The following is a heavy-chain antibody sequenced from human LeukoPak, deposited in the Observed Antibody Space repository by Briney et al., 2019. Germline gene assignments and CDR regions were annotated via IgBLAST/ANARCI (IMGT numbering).Heavy chain of an antibody. CDR3: ARAGHIVVVTGQAAGTKGAFDI. D-gene: IGHD2-21*02. CDR1: GGSISSGSYY. J-gene: IGHJ3*02. CDR2: IYTSGST. V-gene: IGHV4-61*02. Sequence: PSETLSLTCTVSGGSISSGSYYWSWIRQPAGKGLEWIGRIYTSGSTNYNPSLKSRVTISVDTSKNQFSLKLSSVTAADTAVYYCARAGHIVVVTGQAAGTKGAFDIWGQGTMVTVSS.